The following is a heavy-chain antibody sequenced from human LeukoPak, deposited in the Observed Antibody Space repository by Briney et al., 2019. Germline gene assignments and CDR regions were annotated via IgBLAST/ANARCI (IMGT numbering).Heavy chain of an antibody. V-gene: IGHV3-23*01. J-gene: IGHJ3*02. CDR1: GFTFGTYA. D-gene: IGHD5-12*01. CDR3: ARARSGYKDI. CDR2: IRGSGTCK. Sequence: GGSLRLSCAASGFTFGTYAMSWVRQAPGKGLEWVSYIRGSGTCKYYADSVKGRFTISRDNSKITLYLQMNSLRAEDTAVYYCARARSGYKDIWGQGTMVTVSS.